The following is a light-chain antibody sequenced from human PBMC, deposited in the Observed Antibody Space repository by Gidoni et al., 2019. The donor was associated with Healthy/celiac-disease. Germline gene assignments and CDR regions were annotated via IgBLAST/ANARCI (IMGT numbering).Light chain of an antibody. CDR2: AAS. Sequence: DIQMTQSPSSLSANVGDRVTITCRASQSISNYLNWYQQKPGKAPKFLIYAASSLQSGVPSRFSGGGSGTDFTLTIISLQPEDFATYYCQQSFGTPYTFGQGTKLEIK. CDR3: QQSFGTPYT. V-gene: IGKV1-39*01. CDR1: QSISNY. J-gene: IGKJ2*01.